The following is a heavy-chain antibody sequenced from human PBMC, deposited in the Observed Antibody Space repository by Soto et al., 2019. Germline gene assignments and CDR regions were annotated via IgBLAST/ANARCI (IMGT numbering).Heavy chain of an antibody. CDR3: TTEGSSSWYHGMDV. CDR2: IKSKTDGGTT. CDR1: VFTFSNAW. J-gene: IGHJ6*04. Sequence: WGSLRVACVSSVFTFSNAWMSWVRQAPGRGLEWVGRIKSKTDGGTTDYAAPVKGRFTISRDDSKNTLYLQMNSLKTEDTAVYYCTTEGSSSWYHGMDVWGKGTTVTRLL. V-gene: IGHV3-15*01. D-gene: IGHD6-13*01.